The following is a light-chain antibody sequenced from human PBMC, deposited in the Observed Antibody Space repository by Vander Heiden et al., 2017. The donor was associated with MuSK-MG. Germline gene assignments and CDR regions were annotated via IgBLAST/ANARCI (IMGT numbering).Light chain of an antibody. CDR2: QDT. J-gene: IGLJ1*01. Sequence: SYDLTQPPSVSVSPGQTATITCPGDTLGDKYVCWYQQKPGQSPVLVIYQDTKRPSDIPERFSGSNSGNTATLTISGTQAMDEADYYCQAWDSNTAHFGTGTRVTV. V-gene: IGLV3-1*01. CDR1: TLGDKY. CDR3: QAWDSNTAH.